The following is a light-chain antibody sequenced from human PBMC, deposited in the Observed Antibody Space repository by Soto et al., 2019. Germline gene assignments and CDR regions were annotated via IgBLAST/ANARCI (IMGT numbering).Light chain of an antibody. V-gene: IGLV2-14*03. Sequence: QSVLTQPASVSGSPGQSITVSCTGTSSDVGGYNSVSWYQQHPGKPPKLIIYEASNRPSGVSDRFSGSKSGNTASLTISGLQAEDEADYYCSSYTSTSSYVFATGTKV. J-gene: IGLJ1*01. CDR2: EAS. CDR1: SSDVGGYNS. CDR3: SSYTSTSSYV.